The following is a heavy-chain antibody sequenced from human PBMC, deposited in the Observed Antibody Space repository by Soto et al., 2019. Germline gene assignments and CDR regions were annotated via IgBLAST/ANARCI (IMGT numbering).Heavy chain of an antibody. CDR1: GFTFSGSS. Sequence: EVQLVESGGGLVQPGGSLKLSCAASGFTFSGSSVHWVRQASGKGLEWVGRIRNKVHSYATAYAASVRGRFTISRDDSKNTTSLQMQSLNTEDTAVYYCISHSPEDMKRTWGQGTLVTVSS. J-gene: IGHJ4*02. V-gene: IGHV3-73*02. CDR2: IRNKVHSYAT. D-gene: IGHD2-15*01. CDR3: ISHSPEDMKRT.